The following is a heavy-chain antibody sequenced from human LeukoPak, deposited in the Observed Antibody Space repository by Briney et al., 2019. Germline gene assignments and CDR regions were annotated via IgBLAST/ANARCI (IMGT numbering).Heavy chain of an antibody. CDR1: GGSISSYY. CDR3: ARHARYYWNYDY. J-gene: IGHJ4*02. D-gene: IGHD1-7*01. CDR2: IYYSGST. Sequence: SETLSLTCTVSGGSISSYYWSWIRQPPGKGLEWIGYIYYSGSTNYNPSLKSRVTISVDTSKNQFSLKLSSVTAADTAVYYCARHARYYWNYDYWGQGTLVTVSS. V-gene: IGHV4-59*08.